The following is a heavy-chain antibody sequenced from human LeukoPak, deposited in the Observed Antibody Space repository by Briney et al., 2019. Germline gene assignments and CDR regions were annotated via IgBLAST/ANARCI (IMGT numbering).Heavy chain of an antibody. CDR1: GFTFVDYA. CDR3: AKDRSSGWFDAFDI. CDR2: ISWNSGSI. V-gene: IGHV3-9*01. J-gene: IGHJ3*02. Sequence: GRSLRLSCAASGFTFVDYAMHWVRQAPGKGLEWVSGISWNSGSIGYADSVKGRFTISRDNAKNSLYLQMNSLRAEDTALYYCAKDRSSGWFDAFDIWGQGTMVTVSS. D-gene: IGHD6-19*01.